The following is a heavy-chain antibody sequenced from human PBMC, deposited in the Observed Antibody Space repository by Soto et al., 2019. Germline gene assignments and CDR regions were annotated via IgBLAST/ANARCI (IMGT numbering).Heavy chain of an antibody. CDR3: AKDRVEKLAAEDYYYYGMDV. J-gene: IGHJ6*02. V-gene: IGHV3-30*18. D-gene: IGHD6-13*01. Sequence: GGSLRLSCAASGCTFSSYGMHWVRQAPGKGLEWVAVISYDGSNKYYADSVKGRFTISRDNSKNTLYLQMNSLRAEDTAVYYCAKDRVEKLAAEDYYYYGMDVWGQGTTVTVSS. CDR1: GCTFSSYG. CDR2: ISYDGSNK.